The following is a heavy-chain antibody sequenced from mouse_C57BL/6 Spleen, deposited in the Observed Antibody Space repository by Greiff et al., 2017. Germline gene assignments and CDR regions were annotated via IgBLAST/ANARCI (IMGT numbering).Heavy chain of an antibody. V-gene: IGHV1-81*01. CDR1: GYTFTSYG. CDR3: ATYLFAY. D-gene: IGHD6-5*01. Sequence: LEESGAELARPGASVKLSCKASGYTFTSYGISWVKQRTGQGLEWIGEIYPRSGNTYYNEKFKGKATLTADKSSSTAYMELRSLTSEDSAVYFCATYLFAYWGQGTLVSVAA. CDR2: IYPRSGNT. J-gene: IGHJ3*01.